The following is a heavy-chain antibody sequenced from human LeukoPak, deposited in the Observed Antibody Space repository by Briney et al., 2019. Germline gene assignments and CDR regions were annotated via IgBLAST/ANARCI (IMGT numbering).Heavy chain of an antibody. D-gene: IGHD2-8*01. CDR1: GFTFSSYG. J-gene: IGHJ4*02. CDR3: AREPEGRLVYAWDY. V-gene: IGHV3-30*03. CDR2: ISYDGSNK. Sequence: PGGSLRLSCAASGFTFSSYGMHWVRQAPGKGLTWVAVISYDGSNKYYADSVKGRFTISRDNSKNTLYLQMNSLRAEDTAVFYCAREPEGRLVYAWDYWGQGTLVTVSS.